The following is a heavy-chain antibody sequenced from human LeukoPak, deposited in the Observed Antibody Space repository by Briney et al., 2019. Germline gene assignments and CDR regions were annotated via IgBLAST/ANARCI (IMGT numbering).Heavy chain of an antibody. CDR1: GYTFTSYG. Sequence: GASVKVSCKASGYTFTSYGISWVRQAPGQGLEWMGWISAYNGNTNYAQKLQGRVTITTDTYTSTAYLELRSKSSEDTAMSSFERGASVVIPFFEWVKKENWFDPWGQGTLVTVSS. CDR3: ERGASVVIPFFEWVKKENWFDP. V-gene: IGHV1-18*01. CDR2: ISAYNGNT. D-gene: IGHD3-3*01. J-gene: IGHJ5*02.